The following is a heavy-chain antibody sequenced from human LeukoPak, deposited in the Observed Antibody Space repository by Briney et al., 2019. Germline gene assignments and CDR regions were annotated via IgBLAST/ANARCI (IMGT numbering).Heavy chain of an antibody. V-gene: IGHV4-4*09. CDR3: AKRGDAFDL. CDR2: IYTSGST. D-gene: IGHD3-10*01. Sequence: SETLSLTCSVSGGSITYYYCNWIRQAPGKGLEWIGYIYTSGSTNYNPSLKSRVTMSVDTSNNQVSLKLSSVTAADTAVYYCAKRGDAFDLWGQGTMVTVSS. CDR1: GGSITYYY. J-gene: IGHJ3*01.